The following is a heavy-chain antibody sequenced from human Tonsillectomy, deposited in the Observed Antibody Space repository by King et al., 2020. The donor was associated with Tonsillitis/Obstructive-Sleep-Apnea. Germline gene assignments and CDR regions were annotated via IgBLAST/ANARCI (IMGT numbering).Heavy chain of an antibody. CDR2: INWNGGST. V-gene: IGHV3-20*04. Sequence: VQLVESGGGVVRPGGSLRLSCAASGFTFDDYGMSWVRQAPGKGLEWVSGINWNGGSTGYADSVKGRFTISRDNAKNSLYLQMNSLRAEDKALYYCARVYCGGDCSAYYFDYWGQGTLVTVSS. CDR3: ARVYCGGDCSAYYFDY. D-gene: IGHD2-21*01. CDR1: GFTFDDYG. J-gene: IGHJ4*02.